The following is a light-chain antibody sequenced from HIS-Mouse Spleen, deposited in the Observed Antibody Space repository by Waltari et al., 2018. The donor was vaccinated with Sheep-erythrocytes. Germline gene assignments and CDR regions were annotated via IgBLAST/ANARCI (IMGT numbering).Light chain of an antibody. CDR3: CSYAGSSTPWV. CDR2: EGS. CDR1: SSDVGSYNL. V-gene: IGLV2-23*01. J-gene: IGLJ3*02. Sequence: QSALTQPASVSGSPGQSITISCTGTSSDVGSYNLVSWYQQHPGKAPKLMSYEGSERPSGVSNGFSGSKSGNTASLTISGRQAEDEADYYCCSYAGSSTPWVFGGGTKLTVL.